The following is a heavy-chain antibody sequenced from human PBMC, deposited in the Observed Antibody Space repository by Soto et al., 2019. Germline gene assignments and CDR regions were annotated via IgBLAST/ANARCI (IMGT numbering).Heavy chain of an antibody. V-gene: IGHV3-23*01. CDR1: VFSFSSHA. Sequence: VGSLRLSCASSVFSFSSHAMNCVRHSPGKWLEWVSAISGDANDIYYADSVKGRFTISRDNSKNTLYLQMNSLRAEDTAVYYCAKDTLYSNGMELWGQGTLVTVSS. CDR2: ISGDANDI. J-gene: IGHJ4*01. CDR3: AKDTLYSNGMEL. D-gene: IGHD6-25*01.